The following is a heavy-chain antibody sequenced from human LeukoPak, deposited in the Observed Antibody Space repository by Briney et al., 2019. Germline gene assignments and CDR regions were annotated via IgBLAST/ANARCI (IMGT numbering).Heavy chain of an antibody. CDR3: ARLAAAGYFDY. V-gene: IGHV4-38-2*02. J-gene: IGHJ4*02. D-gene: IGHD6-13*01. CDR2: IYYSGST. Sequence: PSETLSLTCTVSGYSINNGFYWGWIRQPPGKGLEWIGSIYYSGSTYYNPSLKSRVTISVDTSKNQFSLKLSSVTAADTAVYYCARLAAAGYFDYWGQGTLVTVSS. CDR1: GYSINNGFY.